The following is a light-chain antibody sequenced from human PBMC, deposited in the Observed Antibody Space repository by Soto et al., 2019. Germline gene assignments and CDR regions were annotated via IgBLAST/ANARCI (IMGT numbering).Light chain of an antibody. Sequence: DIQMTQSPSSVSASVGDGVTITCRASQSISSWLAWYQQKPGQAPKLLIYAASSLQTGVTSRFSGSGSGTHFTLTISILQPEDSATYYCQQANSFPYTFGQGTKVQIK. CDR3: QQANSFPYT. V-gene: IGKV1-12*01. CDR2: AAS. J-gene: IGKJ2*01. CDR1: QSISSW.